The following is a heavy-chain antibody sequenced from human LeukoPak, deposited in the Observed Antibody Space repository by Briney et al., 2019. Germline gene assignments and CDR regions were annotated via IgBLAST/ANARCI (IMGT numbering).Heavy chain of an antibody. CDR3: ARGRYGDYERYFDY. Sequence: SETLSLTCAVYGGSFRGYYWSWIRQPPGNGLEWIGEINHSGSTNYNPSLKSRVTISVDTSKNQFSLKLSSVTAADTAVYSCARGRYGDYERYFDYWGQGTLVTVSS. CDR2: INHSGST. V-gene: IGHV4-34*01. CDR1: GGSFRGYY. J-gene: IGHJ4*02. D-gene: IGHD4-17*01.